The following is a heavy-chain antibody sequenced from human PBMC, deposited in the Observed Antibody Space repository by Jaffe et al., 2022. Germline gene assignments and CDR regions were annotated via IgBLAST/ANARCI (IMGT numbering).Heavy chain of an antibody. J-gene: IGHJ6*03. D-gene: IGHD6-13*01. CDR3: VRHTPGSSSWSKYYYYYMDV. Sequence: EVQLVQSGAEVKKPGESLKISCKGSGYSFTSYWIGWVRQMPGKGLEWMGIIYPGDSDTRYSPSFQGQVTISADKSISTAYLQWSSLKASDTAMYYCVRHTPGSSSWSKYYYYYMDVWGKGTTVTVSS. CDR1: GYSFTSYW. V-gene: IGHV5-51*01. CDR2: IYPGDSDT.